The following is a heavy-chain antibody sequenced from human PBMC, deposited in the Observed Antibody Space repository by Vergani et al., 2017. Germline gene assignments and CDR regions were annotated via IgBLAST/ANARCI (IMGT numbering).Heavy chain of an antibody. CDR1: GFTFTSYH. V-gene: IGHV1-2*02. Sequence: QVQLVQSGAEVKKPGASVRVSCKASGFTFTSYHIHWVRQAPGQGLEWMGWINPNSGGTNYAQKFQGRVTMTRDTSISTAYMELSRLRSDDTAVYYCARCLLWFGEVFDPWGQGTLVTVSS. J-gene: IGHJ5*02. D-gene: IGHD3-10*01. CDR2: INPNSGGT. CDR3: ARCLLWFGEVFDP.